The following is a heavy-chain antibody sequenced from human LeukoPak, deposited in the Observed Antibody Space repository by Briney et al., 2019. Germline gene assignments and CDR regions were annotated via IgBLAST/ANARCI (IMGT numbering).Heavy chain of an antibody. D-gene: IGHD2-2*01. CDR1: GFTFSSYG. V-gene: IGHV3-33*06. CDR2: IWYDGSNK. CDR3: AKDAPSSTSSYFDY. J-gene: IGHJ4*02. Sequence: GRSLRLSCAASGFTFSSYGMHWVRQAPGKGLEWVAVIWYDGSNKYYADSVEGRFTISRDNSKNTLYLQMSSLRAEDTAVYYCAKDAPSSTSSYFDYWGQGTLVTVSS.